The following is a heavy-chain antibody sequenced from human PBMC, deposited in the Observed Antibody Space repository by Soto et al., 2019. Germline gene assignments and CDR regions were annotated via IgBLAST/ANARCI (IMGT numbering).Heavy chain of an antibody. J-gene: IGHJ4*02. CDR1: GFSLSTDDVG. D-gene: IGHD6-6*01. CDR3: ARSKYSIASFDY. CDR2: IYWDDDK. V-gene: IGHV2-5*02. Sequence: SGPTLVNPTQTLTLTCTFSGFSLSTDDVGVGWIRQPPGKALDWLAVIYWDDDKRYSPSLKSRLTITKDTSKNQVLLTMTNMDPVDTTTYFCARSKYSIASFDYWGQGALVTVSS.